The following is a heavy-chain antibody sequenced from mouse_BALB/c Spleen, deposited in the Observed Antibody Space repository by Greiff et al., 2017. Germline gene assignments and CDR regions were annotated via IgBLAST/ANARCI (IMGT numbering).Heavy chain of an antibody. D-gene: IGHD2-4*01. CDR2: INPYNDGT. J-gene: IGHJ4*01. CDR1: GYTFTSYV. V-gene: IGHV1-14*01. CDR3: ARFYYDYDRAMDY. Sequence: VQLKQSGPELVKPGASVKMSCKASGYTFTSYVMHWVKQKPGQGLEWIGYINPYNDGTKYNEKFKGKATLTSDKSSSTAYMELSSLTSEDSAVYYCARFYYDYDRAMDYWGQGTSVTVSS.